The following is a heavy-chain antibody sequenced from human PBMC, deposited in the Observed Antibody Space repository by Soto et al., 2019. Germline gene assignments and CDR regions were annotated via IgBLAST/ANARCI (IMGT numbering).Heavy chain of an antibody. Sequence: GGSLRLSCAPSGSSFVRFAMSWVSQPPGKGLEWVSAIRGSGGSTYYADSVKGRLITSRDNSKNTLYLQMNSLRTEDTAVYYCSKKASRGLELREYYFDYWGQGTLVTVSS. V-gene: IGHV3-23*01. J-gene: IGHJ4*02. CDR1: GSSFVRFA. CDR2: IRGSGGST. D-gene: IGHD1-7*01. CDR3: SKKASRGLELREYYFDY.